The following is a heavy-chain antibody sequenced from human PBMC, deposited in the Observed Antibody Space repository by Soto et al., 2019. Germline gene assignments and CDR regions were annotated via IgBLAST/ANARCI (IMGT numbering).Heavy chain of an antibody. CDR1: RDAITCCY. V-gene: IGHV1-2*02. D-gene: IGHD2-15*01. Sequence: GTPAEVTCKDCRDAITCCYRNWVRQAPGQGIEWMGSINPNTGVTRHAQKFQDRVTMTRDTSINTAYMELTRLTSDDTAVYYCTTLRLHPWGQGTLVTSPQ. CDR2: INPNTGVT. J-gene: IGHJ5*02. CDR3: TTLRLHP.